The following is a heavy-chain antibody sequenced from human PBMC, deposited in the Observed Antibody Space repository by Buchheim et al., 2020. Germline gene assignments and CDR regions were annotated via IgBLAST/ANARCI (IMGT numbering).Heavy chain of an antibody. CDR2: IYYSGST. CDR1: GGSISNYY. Sequence: QVQLQESGPGLVKPSETLSLTCTVSGGSISNYYWSWIRQPPGKGLEWIGYIYYSGSTNYNPSLKSRVTISVDTPKNQFSLNLSSVTAADTAVYYCARGSWTFDYWGQGTL. CDR3: ARGSWTFDY. D-gene: IGHD3-10*01. V-gene: IGHV4-59*01. J-gene: IGHJ4*02.